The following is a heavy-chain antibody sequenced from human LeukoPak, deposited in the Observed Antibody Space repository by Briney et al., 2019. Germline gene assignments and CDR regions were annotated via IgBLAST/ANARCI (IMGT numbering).Heavy chain of an antibody. CDR1: GFTFSDYY. CDR3: ARDSRLCFTVGEYRDCLCTNRD. J-gene: IGHJ4*02. Sequence: GGSLRLSCAASGFTFSDYYMSWIRQAPGKGLEWVSYISSSGSTIYYADSVKGRFTISRDNAKNSLYLQMNSLRAEDTAVYYCARDSRLCFTVGEYRDCLCTNRDWGQGTLVTVSS. D-gene: IGHD2-8*01. V-gene: IGHV3-11*04. CDR2: ISSSGSTI.